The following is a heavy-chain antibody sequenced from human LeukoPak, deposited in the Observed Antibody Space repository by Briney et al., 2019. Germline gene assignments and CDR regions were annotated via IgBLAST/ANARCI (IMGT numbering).Heavy chain of an antibody. Sequence: SETLSLTCAVYGGSFSGYYWSWIRQPPGKGLEWIGEINHSGSTNYNPSLKSRVTISVDTSKNQFSLKLSSVTAADTAVYYCARAPDYYDFWSGYPHYYYYYGMDVWGQGTTVTVSS. CDR1: GGSFSGYY. CDR2: INHSGST. D-gene: IGHD3-3*01. V-gene: IGHV4-34*01. CDR3: ARAPDYYDFWSGYPHYYYYYGMDV. J-gene: IGHJ6*02.